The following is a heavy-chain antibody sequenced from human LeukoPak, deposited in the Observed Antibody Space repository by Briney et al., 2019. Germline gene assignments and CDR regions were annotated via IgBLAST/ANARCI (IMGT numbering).Heavy chain of an antibody. V-gene: IGHV4-59*01. CDR2: IHYSGSA. D-gene: IGHD3-10*01. CDR1: GGSISTFY. Sequence: PSETLSLTCTVSGGSISTFYWSWIRQPPGKGLEWLGFIHYSGSANYNPSLKSRVTISVATSKNQLSLKLSSVRPADTAVYYCARMAARGVIIAYDWFDPWGQGTLVTVSS. J-gene: IGHJ5*02. CDR3: ARMAARGVIIAYDWFDP.